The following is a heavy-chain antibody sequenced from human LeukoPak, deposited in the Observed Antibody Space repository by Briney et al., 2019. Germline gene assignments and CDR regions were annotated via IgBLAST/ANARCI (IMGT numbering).Heavy chain of an antibody. D-gene: IGHD6-13*01. V-gene: IGHV3-30*18. J-gene: IGHJ3*02. Sequence: PGGSLRLSCAASGFTLSSYGMHWVRKAPGKGLEWVAVISYDGSNKYSAGSVKGRFTISRDNSKNTLYLQMNSRRAEDTAVYYWAKIAAADVGDAFDIWVQGTMVTVSS. CDR3: AKIAAADVGDAFDI. CDR2: ISYDGSNK. CDR1: GFTLSSYG.